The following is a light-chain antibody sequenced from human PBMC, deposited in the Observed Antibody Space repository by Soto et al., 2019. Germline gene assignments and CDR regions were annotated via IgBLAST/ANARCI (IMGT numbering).Light chain of an antibody. V-gene: IGKV3-20*01. J-gene: IGKJ4*01. CDR3: QHYGSLVLT. CDR2: GAS. CDR1: QSVSRTY. Sequence: EIVLTQSPGTLSLSPGERATLSCRASQSVSRTYLAWYQQKPGQAPRLLIYGASSRATGIPDRFSGSGSWTDFPLTISRLEPEDFAVYYCQHYGSLVLTFGGGTKVEIK.